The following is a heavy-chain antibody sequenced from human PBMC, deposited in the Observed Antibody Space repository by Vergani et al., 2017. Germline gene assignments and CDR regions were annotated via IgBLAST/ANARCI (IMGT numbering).Heavy chain of an antibody. CDR2: ISSSSSTI. V-gene: IGHV3-48*01. CDR1: GFTFSSYS. CDR3: ARDAMVRGIPRYYYGMDV. J-gene: IGHJ6*02. D-gene: IGHD3-10*01. Sequence: EVQLVESGGGLVQPGGSLRLSCAASGFTFSSYSMNWVRQAPGKGLEWVSYISSSSSTIYYADSVKGRFTISRDNAKNSLYLQMNSLRAEDTVVYYCARDAMVRGIPRYYYGMDVWGQGTTVTVSS.